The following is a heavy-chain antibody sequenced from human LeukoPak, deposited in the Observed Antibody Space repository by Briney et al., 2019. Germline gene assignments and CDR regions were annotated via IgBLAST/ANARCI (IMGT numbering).Heavy chain of an antibody. CDR3: ARVGYSGWNLEY. CDR2: INQAGSVQ. J-gene: IGHJ4*02. D-gene: IGHD5-12*01. V-gene: IGHV3-7*01. CDR1: GFTFRSYW. Sequence: PGGSLRLSCAASGFTFRSYWMSWVRQAPGKGLEWVANINQAGSVQYYVDSVKGRFTISRDDAKNSLCVQMNSLREEDTAVYYCARVGYSGWNLEYWGQGTLVTVSS.